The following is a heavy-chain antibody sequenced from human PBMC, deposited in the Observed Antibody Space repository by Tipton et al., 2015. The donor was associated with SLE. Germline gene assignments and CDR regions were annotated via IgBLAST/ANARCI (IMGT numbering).Heavy chain of an antibody. CDR2: INHSGST. CDR1: GGSFSGYY. J-gene: IGHJ3*01. V-gene: IGHV4-34*01. CDR3: ARDSSGWYGL. Sequence: TLSLTCTVYGGSFSGYYWSWIRQPPGKGLEWIGEINHSGSTNYNPSLKSRATISVDTSKKQFSLKLSSVTAADTAVYYCARDSSGWYGLWGQGTMVTVSS. D-gene: IGHD6-19*01.